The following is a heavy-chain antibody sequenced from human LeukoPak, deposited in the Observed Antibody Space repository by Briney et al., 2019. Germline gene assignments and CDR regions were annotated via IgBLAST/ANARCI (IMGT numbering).Heavy chain of an antibody. CDR3: AKEGRDSGGYNGWFEP. V-gene: IGHV4-31*03. J-gene: IGHJ5*02. CDR1: GGSISSGNYC. CDR2: VCHDGTT. Sequence: SETLSLTCTVSGGSISSGNYCWSWIRQHPGKGLEWLGYVCHDGTTSYNPFLKSRITVAIDTFKNQFSLKVNSMTAADTAVFYCAKEGRDSGGYNGWFEPWGQGTLVTVSS. D-gene: IGHD2-15*01.